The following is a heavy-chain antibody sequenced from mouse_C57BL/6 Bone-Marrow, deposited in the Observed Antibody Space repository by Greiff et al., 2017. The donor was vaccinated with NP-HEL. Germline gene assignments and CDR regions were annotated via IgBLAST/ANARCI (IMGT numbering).Heavy chain of an antibody. CDR1: GYTFTNYW. J-gene: IGHJ1*03. CDR2: IYPGGGYT. CDR3: ARRGANWDWYFDV. Sequence: VKLQESGAELVRPGTSVKMSCKASGYTFTNYWIGWAKQRPGHGLEWIGDIYPGGGYTNYNEKFKGKATLTADKSSSTAYMQFSSLTSEDSAIYYCARRGANWDWYFDVWGTGTTVTVSS. D-gene: IGHD4-1*01. V-gene: IGHV1-63*01.